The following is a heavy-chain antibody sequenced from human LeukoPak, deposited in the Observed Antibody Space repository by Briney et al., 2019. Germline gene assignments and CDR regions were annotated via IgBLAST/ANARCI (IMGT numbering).Heavy chain of an antibody. V-gene: IGHV3-53*01. CDR3: ARGGSGGANDY. D-gene: IGHD3-16*01. CDR1: GFTVSSNY. Sequence: PGGSLRLSCAASGFTVSSNYMSWVRQAPGKGLEWVAVIYSDGSTYYADSVKGRFTISRDNSKNTLYLRMNSLRVEDTAVYYCARGGSGGANDYWGQGTLVTVSS. CDR2: IYSDGST. J-gene: IGHJ4*02.